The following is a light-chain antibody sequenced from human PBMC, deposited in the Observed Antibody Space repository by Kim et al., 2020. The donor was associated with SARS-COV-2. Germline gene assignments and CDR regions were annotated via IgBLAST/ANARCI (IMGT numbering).Light chain of an antibody. J-gene: IGKJ4*01. V-gene: IGKV3-11*01. CDR3: QQRYNWPLT. Sequence: LSPGEGATLSCRASQSVGNSLAWFQQKPGQAPRLLIFETSNRATGIPARFSGSGSGTAFTLTISSLEPEDFAVYYCQQRYNWPLTFGGGTKVDIK. CDR1: QSVGNS. CDR2: ETS.